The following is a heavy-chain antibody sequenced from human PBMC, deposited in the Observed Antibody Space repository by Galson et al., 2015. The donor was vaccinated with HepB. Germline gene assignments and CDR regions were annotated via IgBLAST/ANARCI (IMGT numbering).Heavy chain of an antibody. CDR3: ARCGYDFSYYYGMDV. V-gene: IGHV1-69*06. D-gene: IGHD3-3*01. Sequence: SVKVSCKASGGTFSSYAISWVRQAPGQGLEWVGGIIPVVGTANYAQKFQGRVTITADKSTSTAYMELSSLRSEDTAVYYCARCGYDFSYYYGMDVWGQGTPVTVSS. CDR1: GGTFSSYA. CDR2: IIPVVGTA. J-gene: IGHJ6*02.